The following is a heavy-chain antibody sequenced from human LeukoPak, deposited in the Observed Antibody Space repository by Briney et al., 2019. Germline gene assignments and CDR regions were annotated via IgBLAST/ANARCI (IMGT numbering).Heavy chain of an antibody. J-gene: IGHJ6*04. CDR1: GFTFSSYE. CDR2: ISSSGSTI. D-gene: IGHD2-15*01. CDR3: ARDCSGGSCYPIYYYYGMDV. V-gene: IGHV3-48*03. Sequence: PGGSLRLSCAASGFTFSSYEMNWVRQAPGKGLEWVSYISSSGSTIYYADSVKGRFTISRDNAKNSLYLQMNSLRAEDTAVYYWARDCSGGSCYPIYYYYGMDVWGKGTTVTVSS.